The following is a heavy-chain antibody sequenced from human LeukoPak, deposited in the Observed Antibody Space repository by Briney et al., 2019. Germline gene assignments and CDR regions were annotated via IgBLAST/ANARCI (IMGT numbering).Heavy chain of an antibody. CDR1: GGSIISGGYY. D-gene: IGHD3-9*01. V-gene: IGHV4-31*03. Sequence: PSETLSLTCTVSGGSIISGGYYWSWIRQHPGKGLEWIGYTYYSGSTYYNPSLESRVTVSADTSKNQFSLKLRSVTAADTAVYYCARVTRTFYDILTGRSREGRFDYWGQGTLVTVSS. J-gene: IGHJ4*02. CDR3: ARVTRTFYDILTGRSREGRFDY. CDR2: TYYSGST.